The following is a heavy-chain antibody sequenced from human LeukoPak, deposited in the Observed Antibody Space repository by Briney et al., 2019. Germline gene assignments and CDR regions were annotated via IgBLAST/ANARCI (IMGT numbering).Heavy chain of an antibody. Sequence: ASVKVSCKVSGYTLTELSMHWVRQAPGKGLEWMGGFDPEDGETIYAQMFQGRVTMTEDTSTDTAYMELSSLRSEDTAVYYCATDGGYCSGGSCYTFGYWGQGTLVTVSS. CDR3: ATDGGYCSGGSCYTFGY. CDR2: FDPEDGET. CDR1: GYTLTELS. J-gene: IGHJ4*02. V-gene: IGHV1-24*01. D-gene: IGHD2-15*01.